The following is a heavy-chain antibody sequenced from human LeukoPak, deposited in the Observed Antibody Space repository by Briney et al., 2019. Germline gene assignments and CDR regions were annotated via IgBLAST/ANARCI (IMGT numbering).Heavy chain of an antibody. CDR1: GYTFTSYA. D-gene: IGHD2-2*01. J-gene: IGHJ4*02. CDR2: INAGNGNT. V-gene: IGHV1-3*01. CDR3: ARAGGIVVVPAARPLDY. Sequence: ASVKVSCKASGYTFTSYAMHWVRQAPGQRLEWMGWINAGNGNTKYSQKFQGRVTITRDTSASTAYLELSSLRSEDTAVYYCARAGGIVVVPAARPLDYWGQGTLVTVSS.